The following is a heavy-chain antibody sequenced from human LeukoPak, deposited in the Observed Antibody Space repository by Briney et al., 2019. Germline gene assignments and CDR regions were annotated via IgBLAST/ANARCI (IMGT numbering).Heavy chain of an antibody. CDR1: GGSISSSSYY. J-gene: IGHJ5*02. D-gene: IGHD2-2*01. Sequence: PSETLSLTCTVSGGSISSSSYYWGWIRQPPGKGLEWIGTIYYSGSTYYNPSLKSRVTISVDTSKNQFSLKLSSVTAADTAVYYCARNPPDCSSTSCPNNWFDPWGQGTLVTVSS. V-gene: IGHV4-39*01. CDR3: ARNPPDCSSTSCPNNWFDP. CDR2: IYYSGST.